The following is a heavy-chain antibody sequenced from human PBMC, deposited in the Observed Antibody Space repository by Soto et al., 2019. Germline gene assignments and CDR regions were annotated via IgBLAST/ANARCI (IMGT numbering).Heavy chain of an antibody. J-gene: IGHJ3*02. CDR3: ARVPSSSWYRDAFDI. Sequence: GGPLRLACAASGFTFRGYAMHWVRQAPGKGLEWVAVISYDGSNKYYADSVKGRFTISRDNSKNTLYLQMNSLRAEDTAVYYCARVPSSSWYRDAFDIWGQATMVTVSS. CDR2: ISYDGSNK. D-gene: IGHD6-13*01. CDR1: GFTFRGYA. V-gene: IGHV3-30-3*01.